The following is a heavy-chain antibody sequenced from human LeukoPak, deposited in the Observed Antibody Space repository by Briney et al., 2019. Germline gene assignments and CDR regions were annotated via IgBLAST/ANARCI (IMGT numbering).Heavy chain of an antibody. CDR2: ISSSSIHV. D-gene: IGHD6-13*01. V-gene: IGHV3-21*01. J-gene: IGHJ5*02. CDR3: ARYPPPGVVAAGNVDP. Sequence: GGSLRLSCAASGITFSSYAMTWVRQAPGKGLEWVSSISSSSIHVNYADSVKGRFTISRDNAKNSLYLQMNSLRGEDTAVYYCARYPPPGVVAAGNVDPWGQGTLVTVSS. CDR1: GITFSSYA.